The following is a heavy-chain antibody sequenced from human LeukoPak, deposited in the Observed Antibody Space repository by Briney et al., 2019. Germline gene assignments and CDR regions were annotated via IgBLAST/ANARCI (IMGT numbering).Heavy chain of an antibody. CDR1: GGSISSGGYY. CDR2: IYHSGST. CDR3: ARAEGAHYDFWSGSPINWFDP. D-gene: IGHD3-3*01. J-gene: IGHJ5*02. Sequence: SETLSLTCTVSGGSISSGGYYWSWIRQPPGKGLEWIGYIYHSGSTYYNPSLKSRVTISVDRSKNQFSLKLSSVTAADTAVYYCARAEGAHYDFWSGSPINWFDPWGQGTLVTVSS. V-gene: IGHV4-30-2*01.